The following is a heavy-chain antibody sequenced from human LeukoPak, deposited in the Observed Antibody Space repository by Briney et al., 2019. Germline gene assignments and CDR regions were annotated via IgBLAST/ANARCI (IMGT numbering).Heavy chain of an antibody. CDR1: GYTFTGYY. CDR3: ARAATSDY. Sequence: ASVKVSCKASGYTFTGYYMHWVRPAPGQGVEWMGWINPNSGGTNYAQKFQGRVTMTRDTSISTAYMELRRLRSDDTAVYYCARAATSDYWGQGTLVTVSS. J-gene: IGHJ4*02. V-gene: IGHV1-2*02. CDR2: INPNSGGT. D-gene: IGHD2-15*01.